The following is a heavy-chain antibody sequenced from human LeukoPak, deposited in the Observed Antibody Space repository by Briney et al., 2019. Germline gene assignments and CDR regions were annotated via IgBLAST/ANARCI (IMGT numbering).Heavy chain of an antibody. CDR3: ARSPITMVRGVTYFDY. CDR2: IYYSGST. D-gene: IGHD3-10*01. V-gene: IGHV4-59*01. Sequence: PSETLSLTCTVSGGSISGYYWNWIRQPPGKGLEWIGYIYYSGSTNYNPSLKSRVTISVDTSKNQFSLKLSSVTAADTAVYYCARSPITMVRGVTYFDYWGQGTLVTVSS. J-gene: IGHJ4*02. CDR1: GGSISGYY.